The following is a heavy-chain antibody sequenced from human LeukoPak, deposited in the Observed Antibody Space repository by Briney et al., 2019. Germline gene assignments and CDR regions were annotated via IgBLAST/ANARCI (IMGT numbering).Heavy chain of an antibody. D-gene: IGHD5-18*01. J-gene: IGHJ3*02. V-gene: IGHV1-46*01. CDR3: ARGDTAMVDAFDI. CDR1: VYTFTSYY. Sequence: ASVKVSCKASVYTFTSYYMHWVRQAPGQGLEWMGIINPSGGSTSYAQKFQGRVTMTRDMSTSTVYMELSSLRSEDTAVYYCARGDTAMVDAFDIWGQGTMVTVSS. CDR2: INPSGGST.